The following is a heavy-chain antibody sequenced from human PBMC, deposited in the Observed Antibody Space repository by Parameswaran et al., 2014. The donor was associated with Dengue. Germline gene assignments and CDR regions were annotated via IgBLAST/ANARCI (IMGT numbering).Heavy chain of an antibody. J-gene: IGHJ5*02. V-gene: IGHV3-66*01. Sequence: RWIRQPPGRGWSGVSVIYSGGSTYYADSVKGRFTISRDNSKNTLYLQMNSLRAEDTAVYYCARENVRGVIKISGWFDPWGQGTLVTVSS. CDR2: IYSGGST. D-gene: IGHD3-10*02. CDR3: ARENVRGVIKISGWFDP.